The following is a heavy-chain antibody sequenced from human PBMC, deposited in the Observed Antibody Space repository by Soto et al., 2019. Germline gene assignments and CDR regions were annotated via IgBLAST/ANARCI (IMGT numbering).Heavy chain of an antibody. V-gene: IGHV1-18*01. D-gene: IGHD2-2*01. CDR2: ISGYNGNT. CDR1: GYIFINYG. J-gene: IGHJ5*02. CDR3: ARDEVPAANWLDR. Sequence: ASVKVSCKASGYIFINYGITWVRQAPGQGLEWMGWISGYNGNTKYADKLQGRVTMTTDTSTTTAYMELRSLGSDDTAVYYCARDEVPAANWLDRWGQGTLVTVSS.